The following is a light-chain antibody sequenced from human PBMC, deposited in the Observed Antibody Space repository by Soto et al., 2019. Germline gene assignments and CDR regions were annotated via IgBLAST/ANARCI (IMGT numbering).Light chain of an antibody. J-gene: IGKJ4*01. V-gene: IGKV3-11*01. CDR3: QQRYNWPRGT. CDR2: DAS. Sequence: EIVLTQSPATLSLSPGERATLSCRASQRVSNHLAWYRQKPGQAPRLLXYDASYRATGIPARFSGSGSGTDFTLTIGSLEPEDFAVYYCQQRYNWPRGTFGGGTKVDIK. CDR1: QRVSNH.